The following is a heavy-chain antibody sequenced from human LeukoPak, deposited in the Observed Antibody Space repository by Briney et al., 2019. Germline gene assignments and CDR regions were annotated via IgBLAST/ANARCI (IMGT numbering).Heavy chain of an antibody. Sequence: GGSLRLSCTASGFTFSSYSMNWVRQAPGKGLEWVSSISSSSSYIYYADSMKGRFTISRDNAKNSLYLQMNSLRAEDTAVYYCAREAVAGTNLDYWGQGTLVTVSS. CDR1: GFTFSSYS. CDR2: ISSSSSYI. D-gene: IGHD6-19*01. V-gene: IGHV3-21*01. J-gene: IGHJ4*02. CDR3: AREAVAGTNLDY.